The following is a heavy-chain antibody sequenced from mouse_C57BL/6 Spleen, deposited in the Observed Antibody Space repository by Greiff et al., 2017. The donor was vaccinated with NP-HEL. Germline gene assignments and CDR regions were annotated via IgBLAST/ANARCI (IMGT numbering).Heavy chain of an antibody. CDR3: ARHGSSPYYAMDY. D-gene: IGHD1-1*01. J-gene: IGHJ4*01. V-gene: IGHV1-81*01. CDR1: GYTFTSYG. CDR2: IYPRSGNT. Sequence: QVQLQQSGAELARPGASVKLSCKASGYTFTSYGISSVKQRTGQGLEWIGEIYPRSGNTYYNEKFKGKATLTADKSSSTAYMELRSLTSEDSAVYFCARHGSSPYYAMDYWGQGTSVTVSS.